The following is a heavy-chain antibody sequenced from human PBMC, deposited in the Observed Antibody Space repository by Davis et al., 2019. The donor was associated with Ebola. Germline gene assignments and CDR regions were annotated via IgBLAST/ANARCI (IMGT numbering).Heavy chain of an antibody. CDR3: ARDRGIAARLWDY. D-gene: IGHD6-6*01. J-gene: IGHJ4*02. Sequence: GESLKISCAASGFTFSSYWMSWVRQAPGKGLEWVANIKQDGSEKYYVDSVKGRFTISRDNAKNSLYLQMNSLRAEDTAVYYCARDRGIAARLWDYWGQGTLVTVSS. CDR2: IKQDGSEK. CDR1: GFTFSSYW. V-gene: IGHV3-7*03.